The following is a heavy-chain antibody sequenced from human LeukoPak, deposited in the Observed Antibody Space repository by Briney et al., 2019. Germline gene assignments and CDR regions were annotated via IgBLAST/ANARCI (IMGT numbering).Heavy chain of an antibody. V-gene: IGHV4-59*01. J-gene: IGHJ4*02. D-gene: IGHD2-15*01. CDR2: IYYSGST. CDR1: GGSISSYY. CDR3: ARDVSCSGGSCYPTGYFDY. Sequence: SETLSLTCTVSGGSISSYYWSWIWQPPGKGLEWIGYIYYSGSTNYNPSLKSRVTISVDTSKNQFSLKLSSVTAADTAVYYCARDVSCSGGSCYPTGYFDYWGQGTLVTVSS.